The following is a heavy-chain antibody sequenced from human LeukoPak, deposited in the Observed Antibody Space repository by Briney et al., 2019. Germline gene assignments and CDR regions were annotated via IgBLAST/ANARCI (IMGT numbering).Heavy chain of an antibody. V-gene: IGHV3-20*04. CDR1: GFTFDDYG. CDR2: INWNGETT. D-gene: IGHD3-10*02. Sequence: GGSLRLSCAASGFTFDDYGMSWVRQAPGKGLEWVSGINWNGETTGYADSVKGRFTISRDNAKNSLYLQMNSLRAEDTAVYYCAELGITMIGGVWGKGTTVTISS. J-gene: IGHJ6*04. CDR3: AELGITMIGGV.